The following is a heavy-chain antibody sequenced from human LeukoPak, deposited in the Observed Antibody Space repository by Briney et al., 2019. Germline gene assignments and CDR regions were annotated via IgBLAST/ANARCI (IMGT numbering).Heavy chain of an antibody. CDR3: ATSGSSSEFDY. V-gene: IGHV4-4*07. CDR1: GGSISSYY. D-gene: IGHD1-26*01. Sequence: PSETLSLTCTASGGSISSYYWSWIRQPAGRGLEWIGRIYTSGSTNYNPSLKSRVTMSVDTSKNQFSLKLSPVTAADTAVYYCATSGSSSEFDYWGQGTLVTVSS. CDR2: IYTSGST. J-gene: IGHJ4*02.